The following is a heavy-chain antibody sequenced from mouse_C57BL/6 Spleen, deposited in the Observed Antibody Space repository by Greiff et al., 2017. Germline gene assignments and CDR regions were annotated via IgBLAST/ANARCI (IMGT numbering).Heavy chain of an antibody. D-gene: IGHD4-1*01. CDR2: IDPSDSYT. CDR3: ARRLTGTGDFDY. CDR1: GYTFTSYW. Sequence: VQLQQPGAELVMPGASVKLSCKASGYTFTSYWMHWVKQRPGQGLEWIGEIDPSDSYTNYNQKFKGKSTLTVDKSSSTAYMQLSSLTSEDSAVYYCARRLTGTGDFDYWGQGTTLTVSS. V-gene: IGHV1-69*01. J-gene: IGHJ2*01.